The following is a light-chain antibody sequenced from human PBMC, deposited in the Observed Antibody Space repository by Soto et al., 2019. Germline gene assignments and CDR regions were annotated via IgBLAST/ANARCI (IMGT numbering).Light chain of an antibody. CDR1: SSDVGTYNL. CDR3: CSYARSDTDV. J-gene: IGLJ1*01. V-gene: IGLV2-23*02. Sequence: QSALTQPASVSGSPGQSITISCTGTSSDVGTYNLVSWYQQHPGKAPKVMIYEVSKRPSGVSNRFSGSKSGNTASLTISGLQAEDEADYYCCSYARSDTDVFGTGTKVTVL. CDR2: EVS.